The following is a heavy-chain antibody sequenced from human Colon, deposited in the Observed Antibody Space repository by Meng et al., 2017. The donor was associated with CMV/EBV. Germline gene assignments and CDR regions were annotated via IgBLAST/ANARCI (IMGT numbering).Heavy chain of an antibody. CDR3: ARSTGYYDFWSGYPPLYYYYGVDV. J-gene: IGHJ6*02. CDR1: GFTFSSYS. CDR2: ISSSSSYI. D-gene: IGHD3-3*01. Sequence: GESLKISCAASGFTFSSYSMNWVRQAPGKGLEWVSSISSSSSYIYYADSVKGRFTISRDNAKNSLYLQMNSLRAEDTAVYYCARSTGYYDFWSGYPPLYYYYGVDVWGQGTTVTVSS. V-gene: IGHV3-21*01.